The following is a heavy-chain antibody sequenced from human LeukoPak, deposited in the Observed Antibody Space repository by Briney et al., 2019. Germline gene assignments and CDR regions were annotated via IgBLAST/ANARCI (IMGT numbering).Heavy chain of an antibody. D-gene: IGHD5-18*01. Sequence: GGSLRLSCAASGFTVSSNYMSWVRQAPGKGLEWVSVIYSGGSTYYADPVKGRFTISRDNPKNTLYLQMNSLRAEDTAVYYCAREGGDLLGETAPRDYYYYGMDVWGQGTTVTVSS. V-gene: IGHV3-66*01. CDR2: IYSGGST. CDR1: GFTVSSNY. CDR3: AREGGDLLGETAPRDYYYYGMDV. J-gene: IGHJ6*02.